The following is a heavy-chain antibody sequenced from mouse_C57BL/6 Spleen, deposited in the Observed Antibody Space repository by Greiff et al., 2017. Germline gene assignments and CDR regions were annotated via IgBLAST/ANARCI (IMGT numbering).Heavy chain of an antibody. D-gene: IGHD4-1*01. CDR1: GYAFSSYW. CDR2: IYPGDGDT. Sequence: VQLVESGAELVKPGASVKISCKASGYAFSSYWMNWVKQRPGKGLEWIGQIYPGDGDTNYNGKFKGKATLTADKSSSTAYMQLSSLTSEDSAVYFCAINWAYYYAMDYWGQGTSVTVSS. CDR3: AINWAYYYAMDY. V-gene: IGHV1-80*01. J-gene: IGHJ4*01.